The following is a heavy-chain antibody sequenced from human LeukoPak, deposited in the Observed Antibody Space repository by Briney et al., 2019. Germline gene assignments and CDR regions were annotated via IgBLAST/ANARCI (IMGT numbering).Heavy chain of an antibody. CDR3: AIPPHYYDSSGYHDAFDI. D-gene: IGHD3-22*01. CDR2: IYPGDSDT. V-gene: IGHV5-51*01. J-gene: IGHJ3*02. Sequence: GESLKISCKGSGYSFTSYWIGWVRQMPGKGLEWMGIIYPGDSDTRYSPSFQGQVTISADKSISTAYLQWSSLKASDTAMYYCAIPPHYYDSSGYHDAFDIWGQGTMVTVSS. CDR1: GYSFTSYW.